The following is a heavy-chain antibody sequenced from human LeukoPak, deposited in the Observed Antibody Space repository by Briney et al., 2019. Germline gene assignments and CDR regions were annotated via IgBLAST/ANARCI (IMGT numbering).Heavy chain of an antibody. CDR3: ARSEGLSGYFDY. CDR2: TSAHNGNT. J-gene: IGHJ4*02. CDR1: GYTFTSYG. V-gene: IGHV1-18*01. Sequence: APVKVSCKASGYTFTSYGISWVRQAPGQGLEWMGWTSAHNGNTNYAQKLQGRVTMTTDTSTSTAYTELRSLRSDDTAVYYCARSEGLSGYFDYWGQGTLVTVSS. D-gene: IGHD2-8*01.